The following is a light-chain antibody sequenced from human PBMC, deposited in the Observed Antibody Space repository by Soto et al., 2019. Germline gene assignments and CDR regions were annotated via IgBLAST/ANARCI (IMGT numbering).Light chain of an antibody. J-gene: IGLJ1*01. V-gene: IGLV1-44*01. Sequence: QSVLTQPPSASETPGQRVTISCSGGCSNIGRNTVNWYQQLPGTAPKLLIYSNNRRPSGVPDRFSGSKSGTSASLAISGLQSEDEADYYCAAWDDSLTDYVFGTGT. CDR2: SNN. CDR3: AAWDDSLTDYV. CDR1: CSNIGRNT.